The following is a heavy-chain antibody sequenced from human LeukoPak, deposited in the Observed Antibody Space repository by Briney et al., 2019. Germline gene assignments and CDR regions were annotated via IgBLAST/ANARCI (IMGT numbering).Heavy chain of an antibody. Sequence: GGSLRLSCAASGFTFSSYSMNWVRQAPGKGLEWVSSISSSSSYIYYADSEKGRFTISRDNAKNSLYLQMNSLRAEDTAVYYCARDREVRGPTLDYWGQGTLVTVSS. V-gene: IGHV3-21*01. CDR2: ISSSSSYI. D-gene: IGHD3-10*01. CDR1: GFTFSSYS. J-gene: IGHJ4*02. CDR3: ARDREVRGPTLDY.